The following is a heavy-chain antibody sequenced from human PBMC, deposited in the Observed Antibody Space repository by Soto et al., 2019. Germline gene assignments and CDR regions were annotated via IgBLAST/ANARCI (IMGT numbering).Heavy chain of an antibody. D-gene: IGHD2-15*01. Sequence: GGSLRLSCAASGFTFSSYAMHWVRQAPGKGLEWVAVISYDGSNKYYADSVKGRFTISRDNSKNTLYLQMNSLRAEDTAVYYCARDPGCSGGSCYSGYYYYYGMDVWGQGTTVTVSS. J-gene: IGHJ6*02. CDR1: GFTFSSYA. CDR3: ARDPGCSGGSCYSGYYYYYGMDV. V-gene: IGHV3-30-3*01. CDR2: ISYDGSNK.